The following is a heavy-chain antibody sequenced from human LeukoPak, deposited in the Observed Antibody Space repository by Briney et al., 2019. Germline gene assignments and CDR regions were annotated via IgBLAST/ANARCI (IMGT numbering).Heavy chain of an antibody. V-gene: IGHV4-59*01. Sequence: PSETLSLTCTVSGGSISSYYWSWIRQPPGKGLEWIGYIYYSGSTNYNPSLKSRVTISVDTSKNQFSLKLSSVTAADTAVYYCARTSLYYHDSSGSDAFDIWGQGTMVTVSS. D-gene: IGHD3-22*01. CDR2: IYYSGST. J-gene: IGHJ3*02. CDR3: ARTSLYYHDSSGSDAFDI. CDR1: GGSISSYY.